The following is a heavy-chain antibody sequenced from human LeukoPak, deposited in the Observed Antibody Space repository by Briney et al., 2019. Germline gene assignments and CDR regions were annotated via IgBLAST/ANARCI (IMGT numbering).Heavy chain of an antibody. D-gene: IGHD2-15*01. CDR1: GYTFTSYD. Sequence: ASVKVSCKGSGYTFTSYDINWVRQATGQGLEWMGWMNPNSGNTGYAQKFQGRVTMTRNTSISTAYMELSSLRSEDTAVYYCARGGAAATGVDYWGQGTLVTVSS. CDR2: MNPNSGNT. CDR3: ARGGAAATGVDY. V-gene: IGHV1-8*01. J-gene: IGHJ4*02.